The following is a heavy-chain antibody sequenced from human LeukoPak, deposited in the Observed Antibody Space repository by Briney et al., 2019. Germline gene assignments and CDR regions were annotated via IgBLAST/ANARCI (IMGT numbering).Heavy chain of an antibody. J-gene: IGHJ4*02. CDR2: ISYDGSNK. D-gene: IGHD3-22*01. Sequence: GGSLRLSCAASGFTFSSYGMHWVRQAPGKGLEWVAVISYDGSNKYYADSVKGRFTISRDNSKNTLYLQMNSLRAEDTAVYYCAKDRYYDSSGYYQPHDYWGQGTLVTVSS. V-gene: IGHV3-30*18. CDR1: GFTFSSYG. CDR3: AKDRYYDSSGYYQPHDY.